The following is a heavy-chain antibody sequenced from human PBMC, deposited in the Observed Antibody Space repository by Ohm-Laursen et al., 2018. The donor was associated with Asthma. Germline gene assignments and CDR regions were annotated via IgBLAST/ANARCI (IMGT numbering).Heavy chain of an antibody. CDR1: GGTFSSYA. Sequence: GASVKVSCKASGGTFSSYAISWVRQAPGQGLEWMGGIIPIFGTANYAQKFQGRVTITADESTSTAYMELSSLRSEDTAVYYCARASLYSGSYSDAFDIWGQGTMVTVSS. V-gene: IGHV1-69*13. CDR2: IIPIFGTA. D-gene: IGHD1-26*01. CDR3: ARASLYSGSYSDAFDI. J-gene: IGHJ3*02.